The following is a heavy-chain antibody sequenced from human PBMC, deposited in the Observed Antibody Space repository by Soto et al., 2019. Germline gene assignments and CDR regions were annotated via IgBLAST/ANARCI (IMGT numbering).Heavy chain of an antibody. CDR3: AKDKAMDLYYYGMDF. J-gene: IGHJ6*02. CDR1: GFTFSSYG. CDR2: ISYDGSNK. D-gene: IGHD5-18*01. V-gene: IGHV3-30*18. Sequence: PVGSLRLSCAASGFTFSSYGMHWVRQAPGKGLEWVAVISYDGSNKYYADSVKGRFTISRDNSKNTLYLQMNSLRAEDTAVYYCAKDKAMDLYYYGMDFWGQRTTVTVSS.